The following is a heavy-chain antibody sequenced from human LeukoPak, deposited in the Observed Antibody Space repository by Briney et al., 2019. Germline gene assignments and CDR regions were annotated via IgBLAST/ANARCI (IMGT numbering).Heavy chain of an antibody. CDR3: ARELCGFYYDSSGSFDY. CDR2: INPNSGGT. Sequence: ASEKVSCKASGYTFTVYYMHWVRQAPGQGLEWMGRINPNSGGTNYAQKFQGRVTMTRDTSISTAYMELSRLRSDDTAVYYCARELCGFYYDSSGSFDYWGQGTRVTVSS. V-gene: IGHV1-2*06. J-gene: IGHJ4*02. D-gene: IGHD3-22*01. CDR1: GYTFTVYY.